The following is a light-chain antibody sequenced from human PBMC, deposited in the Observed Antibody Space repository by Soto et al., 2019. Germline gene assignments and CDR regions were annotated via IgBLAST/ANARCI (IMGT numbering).Light chain of an antibody. Sequence: QSALTQPASVSGSPGQSITISCIGISSDVGDYNSVSWYQQHPGTAPKLMIYDVSNRPSGVSNRFSGSKSGNTASLTISVLQAEDEADYYCSSYTSSSTLLYVFGSGTKVTVL. CDR2: DVS. CDR3: SSYTSSSTLLYV. J-gene: IGLJ1*01. V-gene: IGLV2-14*01. CDR1: SSDVGDYNS.